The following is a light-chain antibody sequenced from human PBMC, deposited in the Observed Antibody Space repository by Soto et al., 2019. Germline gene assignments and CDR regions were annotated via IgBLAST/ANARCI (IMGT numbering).Light chain of an antibody. V-gene: IGLV2-14*03. J-gene: IGLJ1*01. CDR1: SSDVGGYNY. CDR3: SSYTTSNTRQIV. CDR2: DVF. Sequence: QSALTQPASVSGSPGQSINISCTGTSSDVGGYNYVSWYQHHPGKAPKLIIYDVFNRPSGVSNPFSGSKSGNTASLTISGLQPEDEADYYCSSYTTSNTRQIVLGTGTKVTVL.